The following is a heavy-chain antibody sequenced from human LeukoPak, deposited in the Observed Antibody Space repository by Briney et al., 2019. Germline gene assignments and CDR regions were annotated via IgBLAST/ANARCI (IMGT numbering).Heavy chain of an antibody. Sequence: GGSLRLSCAASGFTFSSYGMHWVRQAPGKGLEWVAVIWYDGSKKYYADSVKGRFTISRDNSKNTLYLQMNSLRAEDTAVYYCAKDHRSSGWSFLEGLWYFDYWGQGTLVTVSS. V-gene: IGHV3-33*06. D-gene: IGHD6-19*01. J-gene: IGHJ4*02. CDR2: IWYDGSKK. CDR1: GFTFSSYG. CDR3: AKDHRSSGWSFLEGLWYFDY.